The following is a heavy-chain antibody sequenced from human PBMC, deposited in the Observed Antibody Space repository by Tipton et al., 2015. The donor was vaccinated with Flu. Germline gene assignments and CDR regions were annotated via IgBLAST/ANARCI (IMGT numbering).Heavy chain of an antibody. V-gene: IGHV4-38-2*01. J-gene: IGHJ5*02. Sequence: TLSLTCAVSGYSISSGYYRGWIRQPPGKGLEWIGSIYHSGSTYYNPSLKSRVTISVDTSKNQFSLKLSSVTAADTAVYYCAPAIAVAGMWFDPWGQGTLVTVSS. CDR3: APAIAVAGMWFDP. CDR1: GYSISSGYY. D-gene: IGHD6-19*01. CDR2: IYHSGST.